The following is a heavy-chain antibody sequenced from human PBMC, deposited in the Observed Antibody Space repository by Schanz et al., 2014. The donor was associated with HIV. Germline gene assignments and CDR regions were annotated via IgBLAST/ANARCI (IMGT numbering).Heavy chain of an antibody. CDR2: ISFDGSEK. Sequence: QVQLAESGGGVVQPGGSLRLSCAASGFTFSSYGMYWVRQAPGKGLEWVAVISFDGSEKYYADSVKGRFTISRDNSKNTLHLQMSSLRTEDSAGYYGAKGDWAHKVTTGVDVWGQGTPVIVS. D-gene: IGHD4-17*01. CDR3: AKGDWAHKVTTGVDV. J-gene: IGHJ6*02. CDR1: GFTFSSYG. V-gene: IGHV3-30*18.